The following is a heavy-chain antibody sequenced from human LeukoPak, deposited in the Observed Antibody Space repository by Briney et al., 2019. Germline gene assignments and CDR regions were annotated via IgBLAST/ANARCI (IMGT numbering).Heavy chain of an antibody. V-gene: IGHV4-59*08. Sequence: PSETLSLTCTVSGGTISSYYWSWIRQPPGKGLEWIGYIYYSGSTNYNPSLKSRVTISVDTSKNQFSLKLSSVTAADTAVYYCARQGIVGASDYWGQGRMVAVSS. CDR3: ARQGIVGASDY. J-gene: IGHJ4*02. CDR2: IYYSGST. D-gene: IGHD1-26*01. CDR1: GGTISSYY.